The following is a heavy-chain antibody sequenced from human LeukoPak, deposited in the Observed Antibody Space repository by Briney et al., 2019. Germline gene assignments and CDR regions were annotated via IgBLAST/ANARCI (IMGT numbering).Heavy chain of an antibody. CDR2: INPNSGGT. J-gene: IGHJ4*02. Sequence: ASVKVSCKASGYTFTGYYMHWVRQAPGQGLEWMGWINPNSGGTNYAQKFQGRVTMTRDTSISTAYMELSRLRSDDTAVYYCARVGAYCGGDCYSPFDYWGQGTLVTVSS. V-gene: IGHV1-2*02. CDR1: GYTFTGYY. D-gene: IGHD2-21*02. CDR3: ARVGAYCGGDCYSPFDY.